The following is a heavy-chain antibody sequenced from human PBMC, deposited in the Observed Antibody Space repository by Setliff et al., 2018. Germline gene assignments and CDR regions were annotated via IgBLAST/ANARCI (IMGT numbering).Heavy chain of an antibody. CDR3: AKYTRVVTTTCFDY. CDR1: GFTFDDYG. Sequence: GGSLRLSCAASGFTFDDYGMSWVRQAPGKGLEWVPGINWNGGSTGYADSVKGRFTISRDNSKNTLYLQMNSLRAEDTAVYYCAKYTRVVTTTCFDYWGQGTLVTVSS. CDR2: INWNGGST. J-gene: IGHJ4*02. V-gene: IGHV3-20*04. D-gene: IGHD2-15*01.